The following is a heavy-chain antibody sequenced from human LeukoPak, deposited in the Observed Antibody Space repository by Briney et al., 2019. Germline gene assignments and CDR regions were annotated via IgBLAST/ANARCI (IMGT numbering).Heavy chain of an antibody. V-gene: IGHV4-4*07. Sequence: SETLSLTCSVSGGSTNSYYWSWIRQSGGKGLGWIGRIYSSGSTVYNPSLNSRLTMSIDTSKNQFSLTLKSVTATDTAVYYCARVKASSTSWTFDQWGQGALVTVSS. J-gene: IGHJ4*02. D-gene: IGHD2-2*01. CDR2: IYSSGST. CDR1: GGSTNSYY. CDR3: ARVKASSTSWTFDQ.